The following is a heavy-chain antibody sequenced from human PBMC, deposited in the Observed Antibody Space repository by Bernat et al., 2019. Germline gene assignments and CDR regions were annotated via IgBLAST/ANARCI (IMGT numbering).Heavy chain of an antibody. J-gene: IGHJ3*01. V-gene: IGHV3-30*01. CDR1: GFTFSSYA. D-gene: IGHD3-16*01. CDR3: AGGGALITVGGTSPGGFDF. Sequence: QVQLVESGGGVVQPGRSLRLSCAASGFTFSSYAMHWVRQAPGKGLEWVAVISYDGSNKYYADSVKGRFTISRDNSKNTLYLQMNSLRAEDTAVYYCAGGGALITVGGTSPGGFDFWGQGTMVTLSS. CDR2: ISYDGSNK.